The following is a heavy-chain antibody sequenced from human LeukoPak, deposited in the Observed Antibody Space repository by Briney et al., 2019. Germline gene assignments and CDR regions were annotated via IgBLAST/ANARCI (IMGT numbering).Heavy chain of an antibody. CDR1: GYSISSGYY. CDR3: ARLVGATLVFDY. D-gene: IGHD1-26*01. V-gene: IGHV4-38-2*01. CDR2: IYHSGST. Sequence: PSETLSLTCAVSGYSISSGYYWGWIRQPPEQGLEGIGSIYHSGSTYYNPSLKSRIAISVDTSKNQFSLTLSSVTAADTAVYYCARLVGATLVFDYWGQGTLVTVSS. J-gene: IGHJ4*02.